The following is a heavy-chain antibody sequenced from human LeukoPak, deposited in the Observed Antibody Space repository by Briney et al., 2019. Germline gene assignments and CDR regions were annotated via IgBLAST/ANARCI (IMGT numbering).Heavy chain of an antibody. CDR2: ISGSGGST. V-gene: IGHV3-23*01. D-gene: IGHD3-3*01. Sequence: GGSLRLSCAASGFTFSSYAMSWVRQAPGKGLEWVSAISGSGGSTYYADSVKGRFTISRDNSKNTLYLQMNSLRAEDTAVYYCAREYYDFWSSYYEDYWGQGTLVTVSS. CDR1: GFTFSSYA. J-gene: IGHJ4*02. CDR3: AREYYDFWSSYYEDY.